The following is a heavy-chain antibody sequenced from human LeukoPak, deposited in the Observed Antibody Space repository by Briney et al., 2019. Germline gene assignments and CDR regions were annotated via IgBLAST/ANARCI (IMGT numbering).Heavy chain of an antibody. Sequence: VASVKVSCKASGYTFTGYYMHWVRQAPGQGLEWMGWINPNSGGTNYAQKFQGRVTMTRDTSISTAYMELSRLRSDDTAVYYCARSYYDILTGMFDPWGQGTLVTVSS. V-gene: IGHV1-2*02. D-gene: IGHD3-9*01. J-gene: IGHJ5*02. CDR2: INPNSGGT. CDR1: GYTFTGYY. CDR3: ARSYYDILTGMFDP.